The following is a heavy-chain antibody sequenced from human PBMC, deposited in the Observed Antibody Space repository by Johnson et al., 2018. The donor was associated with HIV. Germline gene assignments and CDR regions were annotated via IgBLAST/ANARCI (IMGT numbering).Heavy chain of an antibody. Sequence: QVQLVESGGGVVQPGRSLRLSCAASGFTFSKYGMQWVRQAPGKGLEWVAFISYDGSNKYYADSVKGRFTISRDNSKNTVSLQMNSLRPEDTAIYYCARPFRSGAYIDACDIWGQGTMVTVSS. D-gene: IGHD3-22*01. CDR3: ARPFRSGAYIDACDI. J-gene: IGHJ3*02. V-gene: IGHV3-30*19. CDR2: ISYDGSNK. CDR1: GFTFSKYG.